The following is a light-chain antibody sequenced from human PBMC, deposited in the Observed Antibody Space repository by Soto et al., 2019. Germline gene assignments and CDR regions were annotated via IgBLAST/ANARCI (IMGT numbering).Light chain of an antibody. V-gene: IGLV2-14*02. Sequence: QSALTQPASVSGSPGQSITISCTGTSTDVGSYNLVSWYQQHPGKVPKLIIYEVNNRPSGVSHRFSGSKSGNAASLTISGLQAEDEADYYCSSYTRTSTPYVFGTGTKVTVL. CDR2: EVN. J-gene: IGLJ1*01. CDR3: SSYTRTSTPYV. CDR1: STDVGSYNL.